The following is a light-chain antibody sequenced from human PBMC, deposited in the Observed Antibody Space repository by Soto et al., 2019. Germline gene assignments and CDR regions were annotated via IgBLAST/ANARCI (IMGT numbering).Light chain of an antibody. Sequence: TQSTSTLSGSVGDRVTITCRASRTISSWLAWYQQKPGQAPRLLIYGASSRATGIPNRFSGSGSGTDFTLTISRLEPEDFAVYYCQQYGNSPQTFGQGTKV. CDR3: QQYGNSPQT. V-gene: IGKV3-20*01. CDR1: RTISSW. J-gene: IGKJ1*01. CDR2: GAS.